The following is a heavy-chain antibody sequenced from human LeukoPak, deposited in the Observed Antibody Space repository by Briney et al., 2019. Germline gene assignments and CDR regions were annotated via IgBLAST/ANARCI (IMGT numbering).Heavy chain of an antibody. CDR3: ARGHVWFGELLYYFDY. CDR2: IWYDGSNK. D-gene: IGHD3-10*01. Sequence: PGGSLRLSCAASGLTFSSYGMHWVRQAPGKGLEWVAVIWYDGSNKYYADSVKGRFTISRDNSKNTLYLQMNSLRAEDTAVYYCARGHVWFGELLYYFDYWGQGTLVTVSS. V-gene: IGHV3-33*01. J-gene: IGHJ4*02. CDR1: GLTFSSYG.